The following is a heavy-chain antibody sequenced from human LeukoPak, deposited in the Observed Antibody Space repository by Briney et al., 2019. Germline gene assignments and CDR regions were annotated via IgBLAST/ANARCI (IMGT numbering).Heavy chain of an antibody. J-gene: IGHJ4*02. CDR3: ARLGSIAAAGTAY. D-gene: IGHD6-13*01. CDR1: GGSISSDNW. Sequence: SGSLSLTCAVSGGSISSDNWWSWVRQSPGKGLEWIGEVYHSGTTNYHLSLKSRVTISVDRSKNQFSLKLSSVTAADTAVYYCARLGSIAAAGTAYWGQGTLVTVSS. CDR2: VYHSGTT. V-gene: IGHV4-4*02.